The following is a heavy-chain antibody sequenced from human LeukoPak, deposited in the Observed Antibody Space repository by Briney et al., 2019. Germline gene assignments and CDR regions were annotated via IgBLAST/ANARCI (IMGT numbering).Heavy chain of an antibody. CDR2: IYPGDSDT. D-gene: IGHD2-15*01. V-gene: IGHV5-51*01. CDR3: ARLPKDIVVVVAATH. J-gene: IGHJ4*02. CDR1: GYSFTSYW. Sequence: GESLKISCKGSGYSFTSYWIGWVRQLPGKGLEWMGIIYPGDSDTRYSPSFQGQVTISADKSISTAFLQWSSLKASDTAMYYCARLPKDIVVVVAATHWGQGTLVTVSS.